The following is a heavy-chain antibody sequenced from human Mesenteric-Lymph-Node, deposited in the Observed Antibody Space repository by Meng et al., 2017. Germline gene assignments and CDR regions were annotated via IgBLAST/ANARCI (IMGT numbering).Heavy chain of an antibody. CDR2: ISWDGGST. CDR3: ARGGGRYSSSWYSVY. CDR1: GFTFDDYT. V-gene: IGHV3-43*01. J-gene: IGHJ4*02. Sequence: GESLKISCAASGFTFDDYTMHWVRQAPGKGLEWVSLISWDGGSTYYADSVKGRFTISRDNAKNSLYLQMNSLRLEDTALYYCARGGGRYSSSWYSVYWGQGTLVTVSS. D-gene: IGHD6-13*01.